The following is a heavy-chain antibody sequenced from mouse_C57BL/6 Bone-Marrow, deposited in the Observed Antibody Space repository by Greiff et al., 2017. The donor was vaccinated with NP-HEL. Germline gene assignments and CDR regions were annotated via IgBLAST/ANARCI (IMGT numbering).Heavy chain of an antibody. CDR1: GFTFSSYA. V-gene: IGHV5-4*03. CDR3: ARVYFDY. Sequence: DVKLVESGGGLVKPGGSLKLSCAASGFTFSSYAMSWVRQTPEKRLEWVATISDGGSYTYYPDNVKGRFTISRDNAKNNLYLQMSHLKSEDTAMYYCARVYFDYWGQGTTLTVSS. J-gene: IGHJ2*01. CDR2: ISDGGSYT.